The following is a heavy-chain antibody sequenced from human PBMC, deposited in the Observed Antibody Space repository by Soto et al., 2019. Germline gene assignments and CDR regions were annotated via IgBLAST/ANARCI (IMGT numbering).Heavy chain of an antibody. CDR1: GFTFSNYA. Sequence: GGSLRLSCAASGFTFSNYAMSWVRLAPGKGLEWVSAISGSGGSTYYADSVKGRFTISRDNSKNTLYLQMNSLRAEDTAVYYCAKELKYYYDSSGYYYYWGQGTLVTVSS. J-gene: IGHJ4*02. CDR2: ISGSGGST. D-gene: IGHD3-22*01. CDR3: AKELKYYYDSSGYYYY. V-gene: IGHV3-23*01.